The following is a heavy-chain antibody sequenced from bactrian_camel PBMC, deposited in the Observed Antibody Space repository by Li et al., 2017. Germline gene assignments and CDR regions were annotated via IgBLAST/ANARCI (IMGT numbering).Heavy chain of an antibody. Sequence: HVQLVESGEGSVQPGGSLRLSCTLTGTTYNTYCMKWWRQAPGKEREGVASLDSDGVTKYADSVKGRFTISRDNAKNTLYLQMDSLKPEDSAMYYCASDSACLPAAIATIDSVCDYNYSGQGTQVTVS. CDR2: LDSDGVT. CDR1: GTTYNTYC. D-gene: IGHD4*01. V-gene: IGHV3S26*01. J-gene: IGHJ4*01. CDR3: ASDSACLPAAIATIDSVCDYNY.